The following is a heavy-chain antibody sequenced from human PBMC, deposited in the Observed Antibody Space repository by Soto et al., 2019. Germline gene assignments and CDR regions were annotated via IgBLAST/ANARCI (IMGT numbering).Heavy chain of an antibody. CDR2: IYYSGST. D-gene: IGHD6-13*01. CDR3: ARRAAAGIGYYFDY. J-gene: IGHJ4*02. CDR1: GGSISSSSYY. V-gene: IGHV4-39*01. Sequence: SETLSLTCTVSGGSISSSSYYWGWIRQPPGKGLEWIGSIYYSGSTYYNPSLKSRVTISVDTSKNQFSLKLSSVTAADTAVYYCARRAAAGIGYYFDYWGQGTLVTVSS.